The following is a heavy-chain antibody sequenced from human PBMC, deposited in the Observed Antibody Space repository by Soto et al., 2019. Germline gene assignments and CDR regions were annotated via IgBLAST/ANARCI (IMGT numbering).Heavy chain of an antibody. CDR2: INPDSGHT. CDR1: GYTFTSYD. Sequence: QVQLVQSGAEVKKPGASVKVSCKASGYTFTSYDINWVRQATGQGPEWMGWINPDSGHTGYARKFRDRISMTRNTSITTAYMELTSLRSDDTAIYYCTRGRMRYSSSKYFDPWGRGTLVTVSS. V-gene: IGHV1-8*01. J-gene: IGHJ5*02. D-gene: IGHD6-6*01. CDR3: TRGRMRYSSSKYFDP.